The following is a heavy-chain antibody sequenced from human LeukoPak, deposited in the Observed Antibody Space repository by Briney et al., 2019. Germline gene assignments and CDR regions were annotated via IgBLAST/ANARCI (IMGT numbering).Heavy chain of an antibody. V-gene: IGHV3-15*01. J-gene: IGHJ4*02. D-gene: IGHD2-2*01. CDR3: TTVLVVPAAIGVDY. CDR2: IKSKTDGGTT. CDR1: GFTFSNAW. Sequence: GGSLRLSCAASGFTFSNAWMSWIRQAPGKGLEWVGRIKSKTDGGTTDYAAPVKGRFTISRDDSKNTLYLQMNSLKTEDTAVYYCTTVLVVPAAIGVDYWGQGTLVTVSS.